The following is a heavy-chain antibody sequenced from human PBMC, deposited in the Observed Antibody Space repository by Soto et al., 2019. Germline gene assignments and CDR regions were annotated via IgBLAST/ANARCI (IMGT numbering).Heavy chain of an antibody. CDR3: AKVEGGYYYMDV. J-gene: IGHJ6*03. CDR2: ISYDGSNK. CDR1: GFTFSSYG. Sequence: GGSLRLSCAASGFTFSSYGMHWVRQAPGKGLEWVAVISYDGSNKYYADSVKGRFTISRDNSKNTLYLQMNSLRAEDTAVYYCAKVEGGYYYMDVWGKGTTVTVSS. V-gene: IGHV3-30*18.